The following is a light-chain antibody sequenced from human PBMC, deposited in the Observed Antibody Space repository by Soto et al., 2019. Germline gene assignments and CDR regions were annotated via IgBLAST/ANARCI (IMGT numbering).Light chain of an antibody. Sequence: IVLTQSPLSLPVTLGQPASISCRASQSLVHSDGNTYLNWFQQRPDQSPRPLIYKASNRHSGVPDRFSGSGSGTDFTLSISRGEADEVGVYYCVQGITFTFGQGTRVEIK. J-gene: IGKJ1*01. CDR2: KAS. CDR3: VQGITFT. V-gene: IGKV2-30*02. CDR1: QSLVHSDGNTY.